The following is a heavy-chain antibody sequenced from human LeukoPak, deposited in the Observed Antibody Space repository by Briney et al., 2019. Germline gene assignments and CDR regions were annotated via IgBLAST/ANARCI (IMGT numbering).Heavy chain of an antibody. V-gene: IGHV4-39*01. CDR2: IYYSGST. CDR1: GGSISSSSYS. D-gene: IGHD3-3*01. J-gene: IGHJ4*02. Sequence: SETLSLTCTVSGGSISSSSYSWGWIRQPPGKGLEWIGSIYYSGSTYYNPSLKSRVTISVDTSKNQFSLKLSSVTAADTAVYYCARYRAGFWSGHFDYWGQGTLVTVSS. CDR3: ARYRAGFWSGHFDY.